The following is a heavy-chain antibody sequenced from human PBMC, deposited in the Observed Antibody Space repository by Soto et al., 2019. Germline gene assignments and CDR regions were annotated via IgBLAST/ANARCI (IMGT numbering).Heavy chain of an antibody. CDR3: ARTFDYEGWFDP. Sequence: QVQLVQSGAEVKKPGSSVKVSCKASGGTFSSYAINWVRQAPGQGLEWMGGIIPIFGTANYAQKFQGRVTITADESTSTAYMELSSLRSDDTAVYYCARTFDYEGWFDPWGQGTLVIVST. D-gene: IGHD3-9*01. CDR1: GGTFSSYA. CDR2: IIPIFGTA. J-gene: IGHJ5*02. V-gene: IGHV1-69*12.